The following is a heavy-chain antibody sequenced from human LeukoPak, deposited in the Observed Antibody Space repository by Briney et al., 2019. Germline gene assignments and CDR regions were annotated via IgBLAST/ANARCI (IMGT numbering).Heavy chain of an antibody. CDR1: GGSISTYY. D-gene: IGHD3-16*01. V-gene: IGHV4-34*01. Sequence: PSETLSLTCTVSGGSISTYYWSWIRQPPGKGLEWIGEINHSGSTNYNPSLKSRVTISVDTSKNQFSLKLSSVTAADTAVYYCARGNHAYVWGSYPRPYYYYGMDVWGQGTTVTVSS. J-gene: IGHJ6*02. CDR3: ARGNHAYVWGSYPRPYYYYGMDV. CDR2: INHSGST.